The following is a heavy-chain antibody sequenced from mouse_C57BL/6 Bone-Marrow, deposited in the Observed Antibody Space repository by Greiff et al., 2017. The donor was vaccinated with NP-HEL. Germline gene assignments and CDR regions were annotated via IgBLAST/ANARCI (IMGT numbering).Heavy chain of an antibody. J-gene: IGHJ2*01. Sequence: QVQLQQSGPELVKPGASVKISCKASGYAFSSSWMNWVKQRPGKGLEWIGRIYPGDGDTNYNGKFKGKATLTADKSASTAYMQLSSLTSEDSAVYFCAREHYGSSYWGQGTTLTVSS. CDR1: GYAFSSSW. D-gene: IGHD1-1*01. V-gene: IGHV1-82*01. CDR2: IYPGDGDT. CDR3: AREHYGSSY.